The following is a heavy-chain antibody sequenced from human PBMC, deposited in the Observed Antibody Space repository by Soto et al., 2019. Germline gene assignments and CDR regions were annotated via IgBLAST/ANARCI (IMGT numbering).Heavy chain of an antibody. CDR2: INAGNGNT. D-gene: IGHD2-8*02. J-gene: IGHJ5*02. Sequence: QVQLVQSGAEVKKPGASVKVSCKASGYTFTSYAMHWGRQAPGQRVEWMGWINAGNGNTKYSQKFQGRVTITRDTSASTAYMELSSLRSEDTAVYYCARDRFTGGLSPRNWFDPWGQGTLVTVSS. CDR3: ARDRFTGGLSPRNWFDP. V-gene: IGHV1-3*01. CDR1: GYTFTSYA.